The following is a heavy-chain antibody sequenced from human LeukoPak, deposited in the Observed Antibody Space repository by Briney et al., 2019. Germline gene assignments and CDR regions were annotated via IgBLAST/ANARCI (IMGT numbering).Heavy chain of an antibody. D-gene: IGHD3-16*01. Sequence: LSETLSLTCAVYGGSFSGYYWSWIRQPPGKGLEWIGEINHSGSTNYNPSLKSRVTISVDTSKNQFSLKLSSVTAADTAVYYCARLSLYPSGVVDYWGQGTLVTVSS. CDR3: ARLSLYPSGVVDY. V-gene: IGHV4-34*01. CDR1: GGSFSGYY. J-gene: IGHJ4*02. CDR2: INHSGST.